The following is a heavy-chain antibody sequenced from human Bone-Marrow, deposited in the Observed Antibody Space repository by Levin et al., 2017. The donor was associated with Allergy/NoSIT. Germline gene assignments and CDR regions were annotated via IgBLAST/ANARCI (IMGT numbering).Heavy chain of an antibody. CDR2: IRGNGGST. CDR1: GFTFSDHA. V-gene: IGHV3-64*01. J-gene: IGHJ4*02. D-gene: IGHD5-18*01. CDR3: ARDLRGYSYGGWWGDFDY. Sequence: QPGGSLRLSCEASGFTFSDHAMHWVRQAPGKGLEHVSTIRGNGGSTYYATSVKGRFIISRDNSQNTLYLQMGSLRTEDMAVYYCARDLRGYSYGGWWGDFDYWGQGILVTVSS.